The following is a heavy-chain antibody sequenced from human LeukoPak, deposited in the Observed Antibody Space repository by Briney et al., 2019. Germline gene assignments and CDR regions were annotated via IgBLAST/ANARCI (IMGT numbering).Heavy chain of an antibody. CDR3: AKGRGHYYDSSGPPDY. Sequence: GGSLRLSCAASGFTFSTYAMSWVRQAPGKGLEWVSTISESDGSTYYADSVKGRFTIFRDNSKNTLYLQMNILRAEDTAVYYCAKGRGHYYDSSGPPDYWGQGTLVTVSS. V-gene: IGHV3-23*01. D-gene: IGHD3-22*01. CDR2: ISESDGST. J-gene: IGHJ4*02. CDR1: GFTFSTYA.